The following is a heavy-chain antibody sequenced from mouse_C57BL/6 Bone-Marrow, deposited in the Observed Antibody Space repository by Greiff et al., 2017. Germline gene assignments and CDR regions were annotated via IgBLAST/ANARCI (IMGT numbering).Heavy chain of an antibody. CDR3: ARQGVGYPDGFAY. CDR1: GFTFSDYG. V-gene: IGHV5-15*04. CDR2: ISNLAYSI. Sequence: EVMLVESGGGLVQPGGSLKLSCAASGFTFSDYGMAWVRQAPRKGPEWVAFISNLAYSIYYADTVTGRFTISRENAKNTLYLEMSSLRSEDTAMYYCARQGVGYPDGFAYWGQGSLVTVSA. D-gene: IGHD2-2*01. J-gene: IGHJ3*01.